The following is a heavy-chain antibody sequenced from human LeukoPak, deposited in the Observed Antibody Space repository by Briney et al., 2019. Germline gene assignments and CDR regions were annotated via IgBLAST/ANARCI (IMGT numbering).Heavy chain of an antibody. V-gene: IGHV4-39*07. Sequence: PSETLSLTCTVSGGSISSGGYYWSWIRQPPGKGLEWIGEINHSGSTNYNPSLKSRVTISVDTSKNQFSLKLSSVTAADTAVYYCARASEEFYCSGGSCYRVYFDYWGQGTLVTVSS. CDR2: INHSGST. D-gene: IGHD2-15*01. CDR1: GGSISSGGYY. CDR3: ARASEEFYCSGGSCYRVYFDY. J-gene: IGHJ4*02.